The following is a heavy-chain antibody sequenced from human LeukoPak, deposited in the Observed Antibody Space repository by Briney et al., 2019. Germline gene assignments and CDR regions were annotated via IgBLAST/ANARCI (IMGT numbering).Heavy chain of an antibody. V-gene: IGHV1-69*13. CDR2: IIPIFGTA. CDR3: ARPDAKTQVLDQLPSFYYYGMDV. J-gene: IGHJ6*02. Sequence: GASVKVSCKASGGTFSSYAISWVRQAPGQGLEWMGGIIPIFGTANYAQKSQGRVTITADESTSTAYMELSSLRSEDTAVYYCARPDAKTQVLDQLPSFYYYGMDVWGQGTTVTVSS. CDR1: GGTFSSYA. D-gene: IGHD2-2*01.